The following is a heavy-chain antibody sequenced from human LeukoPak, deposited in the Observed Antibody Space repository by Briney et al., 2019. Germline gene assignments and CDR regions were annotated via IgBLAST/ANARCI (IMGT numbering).Heavy chain of an antibody. Sequence: PGGSLRLSCAASGFTFSNYAMHWVRQAPGKGLEWVSSIIGSGGSTYYADSVNGRFTTSRDNSKNTLYLQINSLRAEDTALYYCAKVIYYGSENVDFWGQGTLVTVSS. V-gene: IGHV3-23*01. CDR3: AKVIYYGSENVDF. J-gene: IGHJ4*02. D-gene: IGHD3-10*01. CDR2: IIGSGGST. CDR1: GFTFSNYA.